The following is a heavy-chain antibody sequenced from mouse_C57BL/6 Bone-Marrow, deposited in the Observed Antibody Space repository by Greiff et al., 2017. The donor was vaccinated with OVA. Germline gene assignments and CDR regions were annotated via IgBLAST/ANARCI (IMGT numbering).Heavy chain of an antibody. Sequence: QVQLQQPGAELVKPGASVKMSCKASGYTFTSYWITWVKQRPGQGLEWIGGIYPGSGSTNYNEKFKSKATLTVDTSSSTAYMQLSSLTSEDSAVYYCARSNYGSSYWYFDVWGTGTTVTVSS. D-gene: IGHD1-1*01. CDR1: GYTFTSYW. V-gene: IGHV1-55*01. CDR2: IYPGSGST. CDR3: ARSNYGSSYWYFDV. J-gene: IGHJ1*03.